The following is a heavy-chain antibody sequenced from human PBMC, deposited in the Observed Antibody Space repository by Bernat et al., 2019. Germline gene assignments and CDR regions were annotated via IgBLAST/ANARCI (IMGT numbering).Heavy chain of an antibody. Sequence: QVQLQQWGAGLLKPSETLSLTCAVYGGSFSGYYWSWIRQPPGKGLEWIGEINHSGSTNYNPSLKSRVTISVDTSKNQFSLKLSSGTAADTAVYYCARGRPYYYDSSGYYSYFDSWGQGTLVTVSS. D-gene: IGHD3-22*01. CDR2: INHSGST. CDR1: GGSFSGYY. V-gene: IGHV4-34*01. J-gene: IGHJ4*02. CDR3: ARGRPYYYDSSGYYSYFDS.